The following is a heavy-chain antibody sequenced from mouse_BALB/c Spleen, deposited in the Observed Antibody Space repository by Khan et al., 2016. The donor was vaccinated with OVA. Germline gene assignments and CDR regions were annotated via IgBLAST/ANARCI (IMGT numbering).Heavy chain of an antibody. CDR2: INPSSGHT. J-gene: IGHJ2*01. Sequence: QVQLKQSGAELAKPGASVKMSCKASGYTFSNYWIHWVKQRPGQGLEWIGYINPSSGHTYYNQTFNDKATLTTDKSSSTAYMQLSSRTSEDSAVYYCARDRIDYGGQGTTLTVSS. V-gene: IGHV1-7*01. CDR1: GYTFSNYW. CDR3: ARDRIDY.